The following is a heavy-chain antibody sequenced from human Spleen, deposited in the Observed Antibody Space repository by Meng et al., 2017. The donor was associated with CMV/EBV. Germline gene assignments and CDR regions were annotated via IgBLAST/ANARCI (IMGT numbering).Heavy chain of an antibody. D-gene: IGHD1-7*01. Sequence: GESLKISCAASGLTFSGSTIHWVRQGSGKGLEWVGRVRNKANRYATAYSPSVEGRFTVSRDDSKNTAYLQMNNLKPDDTALYYCTRWVSGTAVNFDVWGQGTLVTV. V-gene: IGHV3-73*01. CDR1: GLTFSGST. CDR2: VRNKANRYAT. CDR3: TRWVSGTAVNFDV. J-gene: IGHJ4*02.